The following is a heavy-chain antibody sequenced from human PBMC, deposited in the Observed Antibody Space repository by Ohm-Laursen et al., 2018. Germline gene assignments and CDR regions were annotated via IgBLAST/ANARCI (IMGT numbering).Heavy chain of an antibody. CDR2: INPNSGVT. CDR3: ANAPRDYYYDSSPPFFY. CDR1: GYTFTDYY. V-gene: IGHV1-2*02. D-gene: IGHD3-22*01. Sequence: ASVKVSCKASGYTFTDYYLQWVRQAPGQGLEWMGWINPNSGVTVYAQKFQGRVTMTRDTSISTAYMELSSLTSDDTAVYYCANAPRDYYYDSSPPFFYWGQGTLVTVSS. J-gene: IGHJ4*02.